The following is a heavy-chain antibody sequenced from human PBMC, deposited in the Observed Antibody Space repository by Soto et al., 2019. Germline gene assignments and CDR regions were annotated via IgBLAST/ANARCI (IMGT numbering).Heavy chain of an antibody. CDR2: IYYSGST. D-gene: IGHD6-13*01. CDR3: ASQQLVHYYYGMDV. V-gene: IGHV4-39*01. CDR1: GGSISSSSYY. J-gene: IGHJ6*02. Sequence: QLQLQESGPGLVKPSETLSLTCTVSGGSISSSSYYWGWMRQPPGKGLEWIGSIYYSGSTYYNPSLKSRVTISVDTSKNQFSLKLGSVTAADTAVYYCASQQLVHYYYGMDVWGQGTTVTVSS.